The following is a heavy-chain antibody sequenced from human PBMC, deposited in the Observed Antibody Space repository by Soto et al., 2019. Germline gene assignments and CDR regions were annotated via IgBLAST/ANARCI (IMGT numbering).Heavy chain of an antibody. V-gene: IGHV3-23*01. CDR2: ISGSGGST. J-gene: IGHJ4*02. Sequence: EVQLLESGGGLVQPGGSLRLSCAASGFTFSSNAMSWVRQAPGKGLEWVSAISGSGGSTYYADSVKGRFTISRDNSKNTLYLQMNSLRAEDTAVYYCAKTKVRAGCFDYWGQGTLVTVSS. CDR3: AKTKVRAGCFDY. CDR1: GFTFSSNA.